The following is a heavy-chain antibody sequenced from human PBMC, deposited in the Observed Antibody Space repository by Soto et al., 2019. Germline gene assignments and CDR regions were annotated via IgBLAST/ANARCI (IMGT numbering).Heavy chain of an antibody. V-gene: IGHV3-21*01. D-gene: IGHD3-16*01. CDR2: ISSSSSYI. CDR3: VRDLALMADY. Sequence: GGSLRLSWAASGFTFSGYSMNWVRQAPGKGLEWVSSISSSSSYIYYADSVKGRFTISRDNAKNTVYLQMDSLRIDDTAMYYCVRDLALMADYWGQGTLVTVSS. J-gene: IGHJ4*02. CDR1: GFTFSGYS.